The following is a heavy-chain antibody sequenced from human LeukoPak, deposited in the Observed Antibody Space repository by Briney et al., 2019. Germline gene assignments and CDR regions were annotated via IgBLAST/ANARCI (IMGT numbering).Heavy chain of an antibody. J-gene: IGHJ4*02. Sequence: GGSPRLSCAASGFTFSSYGMHWVRQAPGKGLEWVAVISYDGSNKYYADSVKGRFTISRDNSKNTLYLQMNSLRAEDTAVYYCAKGLKGSGSYYTLFDYWGQGTLVTVSS. V-gene: IGHV3-30*18. CDR3: AKGLKGSGSYYTLFDY. D-gene: IGHD3-10*01. CDR1: GFTFSSYG. CDR2: ISYDGSNK.